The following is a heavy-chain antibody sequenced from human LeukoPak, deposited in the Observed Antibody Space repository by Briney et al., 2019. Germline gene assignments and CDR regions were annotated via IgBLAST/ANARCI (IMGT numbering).Heavy chain of an antibody. Sequence: PGGSLRLSCAASGFTFSSYWMSWVRQAPGKGLEWVSAMSGSSGRTYYADSVKGRFTISRDNSKNTLYVQMNSLRADDTAVYYCAKWGCSGSSCYPFAYWGQGTLVTVSS. CDR1: GFTFSSYW. CDR3: AKWGCSGSSCYPFAY. CDR2: MSGSSGRT. J-gene: IGHJ4*02. D-gene: IGHD2-15*01. V-gene: IGHV3-23*01.